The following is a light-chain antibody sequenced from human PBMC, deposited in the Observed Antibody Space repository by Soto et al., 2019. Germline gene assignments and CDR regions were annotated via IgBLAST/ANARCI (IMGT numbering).Light chain of an antibody. CDR1: QSVRSN. CDR2: GAS. J-gene: IGKJ2*01. CDR3: QQYNKWPYT. V-gene: IGKV3-15*01. Sequence: EIVMTQSPATLSVSPGDRATLSCRASQSVRSNLAWYQQRPGQAPRLLIYGASTRATGIPGRFSGSGSGTEFTLTISSLQSEDFAAYYCQQYNKWPYTFGQGTNLEIK.